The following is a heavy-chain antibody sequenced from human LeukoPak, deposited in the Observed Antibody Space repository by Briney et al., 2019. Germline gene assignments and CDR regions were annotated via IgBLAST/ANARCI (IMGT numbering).Heavy chain of an antibody. V-gene: IGHV3-23*01. Sequence: GGSLRLSCAASGFTFSSYATSWVRQAPGKGLEWVSAVSGSGGSTYYADSVKGRFTISRDNSKNTLYLQMNSLRAEDTAVYYCAKRDGYYDSSGYYVEDAFDIWGQGTMVTVSS. J-gene: IGHJ3*02. CDR3: AKRDGYYDSSGYYVEDAFDI. CDR2: VSGSGGST. CDR1: GFTFSSYA. D-gene: IGHD3-22*01.